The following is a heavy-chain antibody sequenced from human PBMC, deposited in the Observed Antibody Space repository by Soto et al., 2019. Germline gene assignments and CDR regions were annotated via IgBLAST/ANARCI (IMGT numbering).Heavy chain of an antibody. Sequence: EVQLVESGGALVQRGGSLTLSCAASGFRFSIYSMNWVRQAPGKGLEWSAYITSDTKTIKYAESVKGRFTISRDNAKNSVYLQMDNLSDEDTAVYYCARSVEGHFDYWGQGNVVTVSS. V-gene: IGHV3-48*02. CDR3: ARSVEGHFDY. D-gene: IGHD6-19*01. CDR1: GFRFSIYS. J-gene: IGHJ4*02. CDR2: ITSDTKTI.